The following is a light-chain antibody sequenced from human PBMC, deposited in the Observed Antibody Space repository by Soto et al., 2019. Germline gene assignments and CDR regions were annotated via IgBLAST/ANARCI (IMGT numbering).Light chain of an antibody. V-gene: IGKV1-9*01. J-gene: IGKJ5*01. Sequence: IPLSQSPYSLSASVGASVTLTGRASKAIGSSFAWYQQKPGKVPEVLIYGASTLQNGVPSRFSGSGSGTDFTLTISSLQSEDFAVYYCQQYNNWITFGQGTRLEIK. CDR3: QQYNNWIT. CDR2: GAS. CDR1: KAIGSS.